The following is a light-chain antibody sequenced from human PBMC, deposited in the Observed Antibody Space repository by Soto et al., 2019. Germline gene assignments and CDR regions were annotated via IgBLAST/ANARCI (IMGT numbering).Light chain of an antibody. CDR2: DAS. Sequence: DIQMTQSPSSLSASVGDRVTITCQASQDISNYLNWYQQKPGKAPKLLIYDASNLETGVPSRFSGSGSGTDFTFTISRLQPEDSATYYCQQYDVYSTFGQGTKVDIK. CDR3: QQYDVYST. V-gene: IGKV1-33*01. J-gene: IGKJ1*01. CDR1: QDISNY.